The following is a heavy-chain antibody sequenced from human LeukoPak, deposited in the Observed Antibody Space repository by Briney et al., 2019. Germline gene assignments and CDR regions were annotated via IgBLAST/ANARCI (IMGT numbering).Heavy chain of an antibody. CDR1: GFTFSSHP. Sequence: GGSLRLSCAASGFTFSSHPMTWVRQAPGKGLEWVSSIGAAGTGTYYSDYVKGRFTISRDSSKNTVFLQMDSRRAEDTAIYFCARRDTSGWYSLDNWGRGTLVTVSS. D-gene: IGHD6-19*01. V-gene: IGHV3-23*01. CDR2: IGAAGTGT. CDR3: ARRDTSGWYSLDN. J-gene: IGHJ4*02.